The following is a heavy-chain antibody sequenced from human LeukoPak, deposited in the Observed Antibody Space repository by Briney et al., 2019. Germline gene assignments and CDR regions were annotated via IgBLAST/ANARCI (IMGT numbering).Heavy chain of an antibody. CDR2: IKPDGSAQ. CDR3: TRDLVGATSDF. CDR1: GLTFSNSW. J-gene: IGHJ4*02. V-gene: IGHV3-7*01. Sequence: GGSLRLSCAASGLTFSNSWMSWVRQAPGKGLEWVATIKPDGSAQYYVDSVKGRFTISRDSAKNSLYLQMNSLRAEDTAVYHCTRDLVGATSDFWGQGTLVTVSS. D-gene: IGHD1-26*01.